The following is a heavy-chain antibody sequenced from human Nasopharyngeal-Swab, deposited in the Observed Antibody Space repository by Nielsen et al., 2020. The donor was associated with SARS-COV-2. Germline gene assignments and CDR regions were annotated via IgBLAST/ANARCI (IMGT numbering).Heavy chain of an antibody. CDR2: TKSKTDGGTT. D-gene: IGHD3-10*01. J-gene: IGHJ4*02. Sequence: WIRQPPGKGLEWVGRTKSKTDGGTTDYAAPVKGRFTISRDDSKNTLYLQMNSLKTEDTAVYYCTTELYYYGSGSYYKGFADWGQGTLVTVSS. CDR3: TTELYYYGSGSYYKGFAD. V-gene: IGHV3-15*01.